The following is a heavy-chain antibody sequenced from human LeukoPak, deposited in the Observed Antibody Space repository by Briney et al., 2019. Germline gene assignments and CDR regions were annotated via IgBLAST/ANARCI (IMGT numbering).Heavy chain of an antibody. V-gene: IGHV3-23*01. CDR2: ISGSGGST. CDR3: AKVPGSYHYYYMDV. Sequence: GGSLRLSCAASGFTFSSCAMSWVRQAPGKGLEWVSAISGSGGSTYYADSVKGRFIISRDNSKNTLYLQMNSLRAEDTAVYYCAKVPGSYHYYYMDVWGKGTTVTVSS. CDR1: GFTFSSCA. D-gene: IGHD2-15*01. J-gene: IGHJ6*03.